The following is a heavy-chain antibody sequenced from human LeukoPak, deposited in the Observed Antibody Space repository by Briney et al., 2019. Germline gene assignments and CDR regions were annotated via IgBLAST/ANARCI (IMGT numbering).Heavy chain of an antibody. CDR2: ISYDGSNK. CDR1: GYTFTSYS. CDR3: AKADVGATTLGAFDI. V-gene: IGHV3-30*04. D-gene: IGHD1-26*01. Sequence: SCKSSGYTFTSYSIHWVRQAPGKGLEWVAVISYDGSNKYYADSVKGRFTISRDNSKNTLYLQMNSLRAEDTAVYYCAKADVGATTLGAFDIWGQGTMVTVSS. J-gene: IGHJ3*02.